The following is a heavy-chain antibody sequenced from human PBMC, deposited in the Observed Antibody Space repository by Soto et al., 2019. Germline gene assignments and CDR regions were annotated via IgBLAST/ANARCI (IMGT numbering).Heavy chain of an antibody. Sequence: QLQESGPGLLRPSQTLSLTCSLSGGSVSSHDYDWSWVRQRPGKGLEWIGFVHDRETADYNPSIKSSISISVHTLKNKFSLSLASVTSAYASVYYCARRKSLDVWGQGITVIVSS. CDR3: ARRKSLDV. CDR1: GGSVSSHDYD. CDR2: VHDRETA. D-gene: IGHD3-10*01. V-gene: IGHV4-31*03. J-gene: IGHJ6*02.